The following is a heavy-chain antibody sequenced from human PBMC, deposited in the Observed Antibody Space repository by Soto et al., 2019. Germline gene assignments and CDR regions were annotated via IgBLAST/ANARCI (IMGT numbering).Heavy chain of an antibody. Sequence: SLRLSCAASGFTFSSYSMNWVRQAPGKGLEWVSYISSSSSTIYYADSVKGRFTISRDNAKNSLYLQMNSLRAEDTSVYYCARDSGNSYGPLDYWGQGTLVTVSS. V-gene: IGHV3-48*01. D-gene: IGHD5-18*01. J-gene: IGHJ4*02. CDR1: GFTFSSYS. CDR2: ISSSSSTI. CDR3: ARDSGNSYGPLDY.